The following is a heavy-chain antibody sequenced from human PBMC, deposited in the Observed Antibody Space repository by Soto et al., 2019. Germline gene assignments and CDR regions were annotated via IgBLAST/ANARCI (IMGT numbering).Heavy chain of an antibody. CDR1: GDTFTSYA. CDR2: INAGNGNT. V-gene: IGHV1-3*01. J-gene: IGHJ4*02. Sequence: ASVKVSCKPSGDTFTSYAMHWVRQAPGQRLEWMGWINAGNGNTKYSQKFQGRVTITRDTSASTAYMELSSLRSEDTAVYYCARSIVVVTALDYWGQGTLVTVSS. CDR3: ARSIVVVTALDY. D-gene: IGHD2-21*02.